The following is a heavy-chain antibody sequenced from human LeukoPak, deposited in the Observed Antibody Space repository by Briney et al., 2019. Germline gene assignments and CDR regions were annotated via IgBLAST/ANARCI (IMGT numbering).Heavy chain of an antibody. CDR2: ISSSSYI. J-gene: IGHJ6*02. CDR1: GLTFSSYS. Sequence: GGSLRLSCAASGLTFSSYSMNWVRQAPGKGLEWVSSISSSSYIYYADSVKGRFTISRDNAKNSLYLQMNSLRAEDTAVYYCARVGKPGTGYGMDVWGQGTTVTVSS. V-gene: IGHV3-21*01. D-gene: IGHD2-8*02. CDR3: ARVGKPGTGYGMDV.